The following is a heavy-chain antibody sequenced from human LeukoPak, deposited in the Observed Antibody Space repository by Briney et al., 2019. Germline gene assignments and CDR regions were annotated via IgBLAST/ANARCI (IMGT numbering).Heavy chain of an antibody. Sequence: SETVSLTCTVSGGSISSSSYYWGWIRQPPGKGLEWIGSIYYSGSTYYNPSLKSRVTISVDTSKNQFSPKLSSVTAADTAVYYCARHIAQDIVVVPAATDYYYYYGMDVWGHGTLVTVSS. CDR3: ARHIAQDIVVVPAATDYYYYYGMDV. CDR2: IYYSGST. V-gene: IGHV4-39*01. CDR1: GGSISSSSYY. D-gene: IGHD2-2*01. J-gene: IGHJ6*02.